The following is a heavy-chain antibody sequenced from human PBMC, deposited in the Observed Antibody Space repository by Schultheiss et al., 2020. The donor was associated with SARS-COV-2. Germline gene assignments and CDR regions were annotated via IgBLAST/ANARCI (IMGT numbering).Heavy chain of an antibody. CDR1: GFTFSSYS. CDR2: ISSSSSYI. D-gene: IGHD6-19*01. V-gene: IGHV3-21*05. Sequence: GGSLRLSCAASGFTFSSYSMNWVRQAPGKGLEWVSYISSSSSYIYYADSVKGRFTISRDNAKNSLYLQMNSLRAEDTAVYYCAKDRIEVATTFDYWGQGTLVTVSS. J-gene: IGHJ4*02. CDR3: AKDRIEVATTFDY.